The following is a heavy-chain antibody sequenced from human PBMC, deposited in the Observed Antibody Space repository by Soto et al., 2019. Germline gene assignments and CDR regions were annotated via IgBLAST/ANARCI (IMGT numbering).Heavy chain of an antibody. CDR3: ARSQYSAVEDFYYYYGMDV. J-gene: IGHJ6*02. D-gene: IGHD6-19*01. CDR2: IYPGDSDT. V-gene: IGHV5-51*01. Sequence: GESLKISCKGSGYSFTSYWIGWVRQMPGKGLEWMGIIYPGDSDTRYSPSFQGQVTISADKSISTAYLQWSSLKASDTAMYYCARSQYSAVEDFYYYYGMDVWGQGTTVTVSS. CDR1: GYSFTSYW.